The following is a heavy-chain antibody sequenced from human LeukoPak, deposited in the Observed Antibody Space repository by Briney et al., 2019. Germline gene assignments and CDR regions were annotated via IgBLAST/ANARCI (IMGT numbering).Heavy chain of an antibody. CDR1: GFTFSSYA. J-gene: IGHJ4*02. Sequence: GRSLRLSCAASGFTFSSYAMHWVGQAPGKGLEWVAVISYDGSNKYYADSVKGRFTISRDNSKNTLYLQMNSLRAEDTAVYYCARVPRSGYCSSTSCYVYVYWGQGTLVTVSS. D-gene: IGHD2-2*01. CDR2: ISYDGSNK. CDR3: ARVPRSGYCSSTSCYVYVY. V-gene: IGHV3-30-3*01.